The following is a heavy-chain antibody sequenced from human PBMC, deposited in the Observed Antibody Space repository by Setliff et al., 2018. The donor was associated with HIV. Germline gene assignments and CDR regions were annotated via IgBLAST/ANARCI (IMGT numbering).Heavy chain of an antibody. CDR1: GGSFSGYY. V-gene: IGHV4-34*01. D-gene: IGHD3-3*01. CDR3: GGTYYNFRSV. CDR2: SNHSGST. J-gene: IGHJ4*02. Sequence: KPSETLSLTCDVYGGSFSGYYWSWIRQPPGKGLEWIGESNHSGSTNYNPSLKPRVSISLDTSKNQFSLNLKSVTAADTAMYFCGGTYYNFRSVWGQGTLVTVSS.